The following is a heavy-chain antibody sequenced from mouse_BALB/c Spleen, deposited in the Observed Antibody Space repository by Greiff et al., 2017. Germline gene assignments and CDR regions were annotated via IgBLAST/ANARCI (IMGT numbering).Heavy chain of an antibody. CDR3: ARSPSSGDFAY. CDR1: GYSITSDYA. CDR2: ISYSGST. Sequence: EVQLQESGPGLVKPSQSLSLTCTVTGYSITSDYAWNWIRQFPGNKLEWMGYISYSGSTSYNPSLKSRISITRDTSKNQFFLQLNSVTTEDTATYYCARSPSSGDFAYWGQGTLVTVSA. V-gene: IGHV3-2*02. J-gene: IGHJ3*01.